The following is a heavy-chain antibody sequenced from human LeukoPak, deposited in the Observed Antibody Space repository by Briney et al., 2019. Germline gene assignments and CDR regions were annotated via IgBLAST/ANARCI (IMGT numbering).Heavy chain of an antibody. CDR2: ISSSGSTI. Sequence: GGSLRLSCAASGFIFCSYDMNWARHAPAKGLEWVSYISSSGSTIYYADPAKSRFTISRDNAKNSLYLQMNSLRAEDTAVYYCAELGITLIGCIWGKGTTVTISS. CDR1: GFIFCSYD. CDR3: AELGITLIGCI. J-gene: IGHJ6*04. V-gene: IGHV3-48*03. D-gene: IGHD3-22*01.